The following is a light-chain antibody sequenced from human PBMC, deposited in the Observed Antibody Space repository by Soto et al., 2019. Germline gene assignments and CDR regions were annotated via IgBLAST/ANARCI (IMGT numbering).Light chain of an antibody. CDR3: QQYGSSPHT. J-gene: IGKJ2*01. CDR1: QSVSSSY. V-gene: IGKV3-20*01. Sequence: EIVLTQSPGTLSLSPGERATLSCRASQSVSSSYLARYQQKPGQAPRLLIYGASSRATGIPDRFSGSGSGTDFTLNISRLEPEDFAVYYCQQYGSSPHTFGQGTKLEIK. CDR2: GAS.